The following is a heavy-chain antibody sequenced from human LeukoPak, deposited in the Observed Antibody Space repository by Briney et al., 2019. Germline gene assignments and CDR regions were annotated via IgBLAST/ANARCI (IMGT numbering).Heavy chain of an antibody. J-gene: IGHJ5*02. CDR3: ARDQRLLWFGGQLDP. CDR2: INPNSGGT. CDR1: GYTFTGHY. V-gene: IGHV1-2*02. D-gene: IGHD3-10*01. Sequence: GASVKVSCKASGYTFTGHYMHWVRQAPGQGLEWMGWINPNSGGTNYAQKFQGRVTMTRDTSISTAYMELSRLRSDDTAVYYCARDQRLLWFGGQLDPWGQGTLVTVSS.